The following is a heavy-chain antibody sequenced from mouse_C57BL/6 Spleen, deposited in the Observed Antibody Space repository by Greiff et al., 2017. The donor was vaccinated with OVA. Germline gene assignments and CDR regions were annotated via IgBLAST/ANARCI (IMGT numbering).Heavy chain of an antibody. V-gene: IGHV5-9-1*02. CDR3: TRDRGITTAPGDY. CDR1: GFTFSSYA. CDR2: ISSGGDYI. Sequence: EVMLVESGEGLVKPGGSLKLSCAASGFTFSSYAMSWVRQTPEKRLEWVAYISSGGDYIYYADTVKGRITLSRDNARNTLYLQMSSLKSEDTAMYYCTRDRGITTAPGDYWGQGTSVTVSS. J-gene: IGHJ4*01. D-gene: IGHD1-1*01.